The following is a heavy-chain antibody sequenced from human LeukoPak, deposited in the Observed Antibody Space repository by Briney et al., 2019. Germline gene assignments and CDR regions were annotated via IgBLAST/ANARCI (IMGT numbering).Heavy chain of an antibody. CDR3: AKVAVHSSGWYGFDS. V-gene: IGHV3-23*01. Sequence: PGGSLRLSCVASGFTFSSYVMTWVRQAPGKGLEWVTVISVSGGNTYYADSVKGRFTISRDNSKNTLYLQMNSLRVEDTAVYYCAKVAVHSSGWYGFDSWGQGTLVTVSS. CDR1: GFTFSSYV. D-gene: IGHD6-19*01. J-gene: IGHJ5*01. CDR2: ISVSGGNT.